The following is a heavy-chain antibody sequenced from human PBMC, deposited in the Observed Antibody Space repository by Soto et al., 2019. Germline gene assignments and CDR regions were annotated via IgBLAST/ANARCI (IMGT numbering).Heavy chain of an antibody. V-gene: IGHV1-18*01. D-gene: IGHD2-21*01. CDR2: ISPYNGNT. CDR3: AGDSIPLVPRKWFDP. CDR1: GYTFINHG. J-gene: IGHJ5*02. Sequence: ASVKGSCKSSGYTFINHGINWVRQAPGQGHEWMGWISPYNGNTNYAQKFQGRVTMTTDTSTTTAYMELRSLRSDDTAVYYCAGDSIPLVPRKWFDPWGQGTLVTVSS.